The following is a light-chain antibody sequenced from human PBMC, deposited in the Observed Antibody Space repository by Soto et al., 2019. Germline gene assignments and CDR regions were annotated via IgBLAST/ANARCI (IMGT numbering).Light chain of an antibody. Sequence: EIVLTQSPVTLSLSPGERATLSCRASQSVSSYLAWYQQRPGQAPRLLIYDASTRATGIPARFSGGGSGTDFTLTISSLELEDLAVYYWQQRSDWPTFGQGTKVEMK. V-gene: IGKV3-11*01. CDR2: DAS. CDR1: QSVSSY. CDR3: QQRSDWPT. J-gene: IGKJ1*01.